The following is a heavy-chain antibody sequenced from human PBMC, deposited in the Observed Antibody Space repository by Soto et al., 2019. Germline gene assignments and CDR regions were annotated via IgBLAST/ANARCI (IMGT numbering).Heavy chain of an antibody. Sequence: GGSLRLSCAASGFTFSSYGMHWVRQAPGKGPEWVAVIWYDGSNKYYADSVKGRFTISRDNSKNTLYLQMNSLRAEDTAVYYCARDFFGGYYHYGMDVWGQGTTVTVSS. V-gene: IGHV3-33*01. J-gene: IGHJ6*02. D-gene: IGHD3-10*01. CDR2: IWYDGSNK. CDR3: ARDFFGGYYHYGMDV. CDR1: GFTFSSYG.